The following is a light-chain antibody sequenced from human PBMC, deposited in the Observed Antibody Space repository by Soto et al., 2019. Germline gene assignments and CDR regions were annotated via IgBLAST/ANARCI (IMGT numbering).Light chain of an antibody. Sequence: DIQMTQSPSSLSASVGDRVTITCRASQGIRNSLAWYQQKPGKVPKLLIYAASTLQFGVPSRFSGSGSGTDFTLTISSLQPEDVATYFCQKCNSAPFTFGPGTTVDIK. CDR2: AAS. CDR1: QGIRNS. V-gene: IGKV1-27*01. CDR3: QKCNSAPFT. J-gene: IGKJ3*01.